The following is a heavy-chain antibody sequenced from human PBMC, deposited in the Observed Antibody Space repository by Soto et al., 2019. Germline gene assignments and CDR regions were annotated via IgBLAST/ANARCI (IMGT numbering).Heavy chain of an antibody. CDR2: ISYDGSNK. J-gene: IGHJ4*02. CDR3: ARADPVGGPFDY. D-gene: IGHD2-15*01. CDR1: GFTFSSYA. Sequence: GWSLRLSCAASGFTFSSYAMHWVRQAPGKGLEWVAVISYDGSNKYYADSVKGRFTISRDNSKNTLYLQMNSLRAEDTAVYYCARADPVGGPFDYWGQGTLVTVS. V-gene: IGHV3-30-3*01.